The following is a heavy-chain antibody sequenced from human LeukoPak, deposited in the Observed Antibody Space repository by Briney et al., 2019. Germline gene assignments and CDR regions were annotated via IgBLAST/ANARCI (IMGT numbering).Heavy chain of an antibody. Sequence: GGSLGLSCAASGFTFSDYYMSWVRQAPGKGLEWVSYISSTSSYSNYADSVKGRFTISRDNAKNSLYLQMNSLRAEDTAVYYCASPLYTSSSGVGYWGQGTLVTVSS. D-gene: IGHD6-6*01. CDR1: GFTFSDYY. V-gene: IGHV3-11*06. CDR3: ASPLYTSSSGVGY. CDR2: ISSTSSYS. J-gene: IGHJ4*02.